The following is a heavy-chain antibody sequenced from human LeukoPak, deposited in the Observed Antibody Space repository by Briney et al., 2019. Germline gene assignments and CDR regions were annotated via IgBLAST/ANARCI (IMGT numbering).Heavy chain of an antibody. CDR2: IYHSGCT. CDR1: GGSISSSNW. J-gene: IGHJ4*02. D-gene: IGHD6-19*01. CDR3: ARSGGIAVAGSFDY. V-gene: IGHV4-4*02. Sequence: SETLSLTCAVSGGSISSSNWWSWVRQPPGKGLEWIGEIYHSGCTNYNPSLKSRVTISVDKSKNQFSLKLSSVTAADTAVYYCARSGGIAVAGSFDYWGQGTLVTVSS.